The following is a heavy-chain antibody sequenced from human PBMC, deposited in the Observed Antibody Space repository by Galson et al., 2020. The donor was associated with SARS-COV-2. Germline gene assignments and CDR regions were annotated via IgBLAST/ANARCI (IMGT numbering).Heavy chain of an antibody. CDR1: GGSISRNNYY. V-gene: IGHV4-30-4*01. CDR2: IYYSGST. Sequence: SETLSLTCSVSGGSISRNNYYWSWIRQPPGKGLEWIGYIYYSGSTYYNPSLKSRVTMSIDTSENQFSLKLRSMTAADTAVYYCAPYLGGNSVFFDPWGQGTLVTVSS. CDR3: APYLGGNSVFFDP. J-gene: IGHJ5*02. D-gene: IGHD2-21*02.